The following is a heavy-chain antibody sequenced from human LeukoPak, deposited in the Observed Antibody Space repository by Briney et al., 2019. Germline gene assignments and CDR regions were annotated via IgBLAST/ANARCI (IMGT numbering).Heavy chain of an antibody. CDR2: IYYSGST. CDR1: GGSISSYY. V-gene: IGHV4-59*01. Sequence: SETLSLTCTPPGGSISSYYWSWIRQPPGKGLEWIGYIYYSGSTNYNPSLKSRVTISVDTSKNQFSLKLSSVTAADTAVYYCARTIVVVPAAILYFDYWGQGTLVTVSS. CDR3: ARTIVVVPAAILYFDY. D-gene: IGHD2-2*01. J-gene: IGHJ4*02.